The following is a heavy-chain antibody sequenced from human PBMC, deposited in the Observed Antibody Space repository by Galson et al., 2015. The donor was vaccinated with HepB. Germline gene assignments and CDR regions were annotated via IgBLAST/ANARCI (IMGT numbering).Heavy chain of an antibody. CDR2: INHSGST. Sequence: SETLSLTCAVYGGSFSGYYWSWIRQPPGKGLEWIGEINHSGSTNYNPSLKSRVTISVDTSKDQFSLKLSSVTAADTAVYYCARGNRGAPPPFGMDVWGQGTTVTVSS. V-gene: IGHV4-34*01. CDR1: GGSFSGYY. D-gene: IGHD1-14*01. J-gene: IGHJ6*02. CDR3: ARGNRGAPPPFGMDV.